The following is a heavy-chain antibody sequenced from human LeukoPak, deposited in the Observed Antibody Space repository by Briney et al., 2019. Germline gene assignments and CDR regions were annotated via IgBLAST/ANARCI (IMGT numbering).Heavy chain of an antibody. CDR1: GGSISSGDYY. D-gene: IGHD3-3*01. CDR2: IYYSGST. J-gene: IGHJ4*02. Sequence: PSQTLSLTXTVSGGSISSGDYYWSWIRQPPGKGLEWIGYIYYSGSTYYNPSLKSRVTISVDTSKNQFSLKLSSVTAADTAVYYCARVLYYDFWSGYYHFDYWGQGTLVTVSS. V-gene: IGHV4-30-4*08. CDR3: ARVLYYDFWSGYYHFDY.